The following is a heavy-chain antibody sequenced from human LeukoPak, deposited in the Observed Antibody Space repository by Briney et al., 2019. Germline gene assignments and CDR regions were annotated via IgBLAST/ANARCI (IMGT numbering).Heavy chain of an antibody. Sequence: PGGSLRLSCAASGFTFSSYSMNWVRQAPGKGLEWVSFISSSSSYIYYADSVKGRFTISRDNAKNSLYLQMNSLRAEDTAVYYCARDVWAYYYDSSGSLGYWGQGTLVTVSS. J-gene: IGHJ4*02. CDR1: GFTFSSYS. CDR3: ARDVWAYYYDSSGSLGY. V-gene: IGHV3-21*01. CDR2: ISSSSSYI. D-gene: IGHD3-22*01.